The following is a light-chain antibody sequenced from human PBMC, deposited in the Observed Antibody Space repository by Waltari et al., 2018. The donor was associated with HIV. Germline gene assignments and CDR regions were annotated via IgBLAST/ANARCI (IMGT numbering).Light chain of an antibody. V-gene: IGKV1-5*03. Sequence: DIQMTQSPSDLSASVGARINITRRASQSISTWLAWYQQKPGKAPKILVYKASSLESGVPPRFSGSGSGTEFTLTINNLQPDDFATYYCQQYNTSSPWTFGQGTKVDI. J-gene: IGKJ1*01. CDR1: QSISTW. CDR2: KAS. CDR3: QQYNTSSPWT.